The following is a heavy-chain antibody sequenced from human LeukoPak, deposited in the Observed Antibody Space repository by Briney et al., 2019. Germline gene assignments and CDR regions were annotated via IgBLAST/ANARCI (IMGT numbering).Heavy chain of an antibody. Sequence: SETLSLTCAVYGGSFSGYYWSWIRQPPGKGLECIGEINHSGSTNYNPSVKSRVTISVDTSKNQFSLKLSSVTAADTAVYYCARGWLYGSGSPLVSWGQGTLVTVSS. J-gene: IGHJ4*02. V-gene: IGHV4-34*01. CDR2: INHSGST. CDR1: GGSFSGYY. D-gene: IGHD3-10*01. CDR3: ARGWLYGSGSPLVS.